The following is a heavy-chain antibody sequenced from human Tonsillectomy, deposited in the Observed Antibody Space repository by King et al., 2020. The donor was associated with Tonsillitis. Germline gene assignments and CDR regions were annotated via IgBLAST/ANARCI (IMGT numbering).Heavy chain of an antibody. J-gene: IGHJ6*02. CDR3: AGGRAAAAHGAFYYYGMDV. Sequence: VQLVESGGGLVQPGGSLRLSCAASGFTFSSYAMSWVRQAPGKGLEWVSAISGSGGSTYYADSVKGRFTISRDNSKNTLYLQMNSLRAEDTAVYYCAGGRAAAAHGAFYYYGMDVWGQGTTVTVSS. V-gene: IGHV3-23*04. CDR2: ISGSGGST. D-gene: IGHD6-13*01. CDR1: GFTFSSYA.